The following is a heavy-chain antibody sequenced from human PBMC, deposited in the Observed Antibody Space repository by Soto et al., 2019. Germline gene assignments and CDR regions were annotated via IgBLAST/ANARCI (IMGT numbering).Heavy chain of an antibody. CDR3: ARGQRFSDWFDP. J-gene: IGHJ5*02. D-gene: IGHD3-3*01. Sequence: QVQLQESGPGLVKPSETLSLNCTVTGGTISGYYWTWIRQSAGGGLEWIGRIYSSGSTNYNPSLKSRVTISLDTSMNHFSLRLSSVTPADTAVYYCARGQRFSDWFDPWGQGTLVTVSS. CDR2: IYSSGST. V-gene: IGHV4-4*07. CDR1: GGTISGYY.